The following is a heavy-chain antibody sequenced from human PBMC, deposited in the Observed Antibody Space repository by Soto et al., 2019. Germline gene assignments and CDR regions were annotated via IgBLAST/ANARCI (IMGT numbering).Heavy chain of an antibody. Sequence: EVQLVESGGGLVQPGRSLRLSCAASGFTFDDYAMHWVRQAPGKGLEWVSGISWNSGSIGYADSVKGRFTISRDNAKNSLYLQMNSLRAEDTALYYCAKDPEYSGYFYYFDYWGQGTLVTVSS. J-gene: IGHJ4*02. CDR1: GFTFDDYA. CDR2: ISWNSGSI. V-gene: IGHV3-9*01. CDR3: AKDPEYSGYFYYFDY. D-gene: IGHD5-12*01.